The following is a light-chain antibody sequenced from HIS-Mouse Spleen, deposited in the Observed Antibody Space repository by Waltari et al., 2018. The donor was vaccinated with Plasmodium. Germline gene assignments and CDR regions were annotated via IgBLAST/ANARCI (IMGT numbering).Light chain of an antibody. V-gene: IGKV1-5*03. CDR3: QQYNSYWT. CDR2: KAS. CDR1: QSISSW. J-gene: IGKJ1*01. Sequence: DIQMTQSPSTLSPSVGDRVTITCRARQSISSWLSWYQQKPGKAPKLLTYKASSLDSGVPSRFSGSGARTEFTLTISSLQPDDFVTYCCQQYNSYWTFGQGTKVEIK.